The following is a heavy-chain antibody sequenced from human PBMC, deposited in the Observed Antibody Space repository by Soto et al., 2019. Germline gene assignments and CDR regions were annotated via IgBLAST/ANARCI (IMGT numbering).Heavy chain of an antibody. CDR3: ARHKSGYDFWSGEPPFFDF. Sequence: SETLSLTCTITGGSIIISIYYWGWIRKPPGKGLEWIGNIYYTGSTYYNPSLKSRVNISADTSKNRFSLRLTSVTAADTAVYYCARHKSGYDFWSGEPPFFDFWGQGTQVT. D-gene: IGHD3-3*01. CDR1: GGSIIISIYY. V-gene: IGHV4-39*01. J-gene: IGHJ4*02. CDR2: IYYTGST.